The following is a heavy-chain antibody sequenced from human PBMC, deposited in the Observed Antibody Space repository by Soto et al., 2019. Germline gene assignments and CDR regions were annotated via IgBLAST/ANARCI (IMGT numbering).Heavy chain of an antibody. J-gene: IGHJ3*02. Sequence: ASVKVSCKASGYTFTSYGISWVRQAPGQGLEWMGWISAYNGNTNYAQKLQGRVTMTTDTSTSTAYMELRSLRTDDTAVYYCAADLEGILTGPDAFDIWGQGTMVTVSS. V-gene: IGHV1-18*01. CDR1: GYTFTSYG. CDR3: AADLEGILTGPDAFDI. D-gene: IGHD3-9*01. CDR2: ISAYNGNT.